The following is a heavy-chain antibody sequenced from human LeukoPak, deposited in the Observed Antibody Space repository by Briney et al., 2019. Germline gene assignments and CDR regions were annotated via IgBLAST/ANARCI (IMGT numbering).Heavy chain of an antibody. CDR2: ISYDGSNK. J-gene: IGHJ6*04. V-gene: IGHV3-30*03. CDR1: GFTFSSYG. D-gene: IGHD3-10*01. CDR3: ARDVLLDV. Sequence: PGGSLRLSCAASGFTFSSYGMHRVRQAPGKGLEWVAVISYDGSNKYYADSVKGRFTISRDNSKNTLYLQMNSLRAEDTAVYYCARDVLLDVWGKGTTVTVSS.